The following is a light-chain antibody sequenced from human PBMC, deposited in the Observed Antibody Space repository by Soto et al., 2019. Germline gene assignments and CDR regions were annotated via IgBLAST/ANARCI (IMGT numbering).Light chain of an antibody. CDR1: SSDVGAYNY. CDR3: SSYMSSSTVV. CDR2: EVS. J-gene: IGLJ2*01. Sequence: QSALTQPASVSGSPGQSITISCTGTSSDVGAYNYVSWYLHHPGKAPKLMIYEVSNRPSGISNRFSGSKSGSTASLTISGLQDEDEADYYCSSYMSSSTVVFGGGTKLTVL. V-gene: IGLV2-14*01.